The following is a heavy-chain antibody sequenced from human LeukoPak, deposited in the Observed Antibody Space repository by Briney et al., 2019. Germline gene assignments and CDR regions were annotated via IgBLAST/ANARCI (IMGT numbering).Heavy chain of an antibody. CDR1: GGSISSYY. CDR2: IYTSGST. V-gene: IGHV4-4*07. D-gene: IGHD3-10*01. Sequence: SETLSLTCTVSGGSISSYYWSWIRQPAGKGLEWIGRIYTSGSTNYNPSLKSRVTMSVDTSKNQFSLKLSSVTAADTAVYYCATTLPGNYGSGSNTFDYWGQGTLVTVSS. CDR3: ATTLPGNYGSGSNTFDY. J-gene: IGHJ4*02.